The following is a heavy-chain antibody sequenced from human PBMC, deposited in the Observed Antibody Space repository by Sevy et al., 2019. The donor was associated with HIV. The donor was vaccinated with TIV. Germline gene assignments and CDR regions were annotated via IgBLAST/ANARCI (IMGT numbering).Heavy chain of an antibody. CDR2: INNDGTYI. CDR3: VRDGGDEYGAGSYYGPFDY. J-gene: IGHJ4*02. V-gene: IGHV3-21*06. Sequence: GGSLRLSCVVSGFNFRDYSVNWVRQAPGKGLEWVSSINNDGTYIFYGDSVKGRFTVSRANAKNCLYLHMNSLRADDTAVYYCVRDGGDEYGAGSYYGPFDYWGRGTLVTVSS. D-gene: IGHD3-10*01. CDR1: GFNFRDYS.